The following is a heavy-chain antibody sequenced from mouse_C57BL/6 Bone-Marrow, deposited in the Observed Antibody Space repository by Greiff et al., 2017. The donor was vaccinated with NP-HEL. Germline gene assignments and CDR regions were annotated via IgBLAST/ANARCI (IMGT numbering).Heavy chain of an antibody. CDR3: TRSGLRYAMDY. Sequence: VQLQQSGAELVRPGASVTLSCKASGYTFTDYEMHWVKQTPVHGLEWIGAIDPETGGTAYNQKFKGKAILTADKSSSTAYMELRSLTSEDSAVYYCTRSGLRYAMDYWGQGTSVTVSS. V-gene: IGHV1-15*01. D-gene: IGHD2-2*01. CDR2: IDPETGGT. J-gene: IGHJ4*01. CDR1: GYTFTDYE.